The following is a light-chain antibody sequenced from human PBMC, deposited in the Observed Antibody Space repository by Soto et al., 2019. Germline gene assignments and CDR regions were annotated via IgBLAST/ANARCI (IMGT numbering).Light chain of an antibody. CDR2: EVS. J-gene: IGLJ1*01. CDR3: SSYTSSRAYV. V-gene: IGLV2-14*01. CDR1: SSDVGGYNY. Sequence: QSVLTQPASVSGSPGQSITISCTGTSSDVGGYNYVSWYQQRSGKAPKLMIHEVSNRPSGVSNRFSGSKSGNTASLTISGLQAEDEADYYCSSYTSSRAYVFGIGTKVTVL.